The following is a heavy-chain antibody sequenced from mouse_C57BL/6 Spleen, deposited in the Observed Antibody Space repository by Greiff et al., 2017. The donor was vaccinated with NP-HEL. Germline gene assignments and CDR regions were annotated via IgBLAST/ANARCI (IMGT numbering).Heavy chain of an antibody. CDR1: GYTFTSYW. V-gene: IGHV1-50*01. D-gene: IGHD4-1*01. Sequence: QVQLKQSGAELVKPGASVKLSCKASGYTFTSYWMQWVKQRPGQGLEWIGEIDPSDSYTNYNQKFKGKATLTVDTSSSTAYMQLSSLTSEDSAVYYCARGGLTGTYFDYWGQGTTLTVSS. CDR3: ARGGLTGTYFDY. J-gene: IGHJ2*01. CDR2: IDPSDSYT.